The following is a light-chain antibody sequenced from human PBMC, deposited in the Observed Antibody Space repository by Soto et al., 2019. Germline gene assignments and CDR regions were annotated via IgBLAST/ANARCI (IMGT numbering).Light chain of an antibody. J-gene: IGKJ4*01. CDR3: QQANSFPLT. CDR2: TAS. Sequence: DITITQSPATLSASFGNRVPVTCRASQSINTWLAWYQHKPGKAPKLLISTASSLQGGVPSRFSGSGSGTEFTLTISSLQPEDFATYYCQQANSFPLTFGGGTKVDIK. V-gene: IGKV1-12*01. CDR1: QSINTW.